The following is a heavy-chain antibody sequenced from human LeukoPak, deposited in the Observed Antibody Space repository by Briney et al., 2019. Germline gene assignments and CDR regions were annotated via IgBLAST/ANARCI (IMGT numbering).Heavy chain of an antibody. D-gene: IGHD3-9*01. V-gene: IGHV1-8*01. CDR3: ARGHDILTGYSY. Sequence: ASVKVSCKASGYTFTSYDINWVRQATGQGLEWMGWMNPNSGNTGYAQKFQGRVTMTRNTSISTAYMELSSLRSEDTAVYYCARGHDILTGYSYWGQGTLVTVSS. CDR2: MNPNSGNT. CDR1: GYTFTSYD. J-gene: IGHJ4*02.